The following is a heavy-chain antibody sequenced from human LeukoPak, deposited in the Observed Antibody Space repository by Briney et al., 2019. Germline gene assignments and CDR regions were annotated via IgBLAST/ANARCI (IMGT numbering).Heavy chain of an antibody. V-gene: IGHV1-69*06. CDR1: GGTFSSYA. CDR3: ARDTYYYGSGSLMDV. D-gene: IGHD3-10*01. J-gene: IGHJ6*04. Sequence: ASVKVSCKASGGTFSSYAISWVRQAPGQGLEWMGGIIPIFGTANYAQKFQGRVTITADKSTSTAYMELSSLRSEDTAVYYCARDTYYYGSGSLMDVWGKGTTVTVSS. CDR2: IIPIFGTA.